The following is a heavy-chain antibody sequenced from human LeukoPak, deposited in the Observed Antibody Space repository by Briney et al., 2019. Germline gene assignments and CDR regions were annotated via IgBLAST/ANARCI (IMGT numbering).Heavy chain of an antibody. J-gene: IGHJ4*02. CDR1: GGSISSYY. Sequence: SETLSLTCTVSGGSISSYYWSWIRQPAGKGLEWIGRTYTSGSTNYNPSLKSRVTMSVDTSKNQFSLKLSSVTAADTAVYYCASSHKGYSGYDWVGYFDYWGQGTLVTVSS. V-gene: IGHV4-4*07. CDR2: TYTSGST. CDR3: ASSHKGYSGYDWVGYFDY. D-gene: IGHD5-12*01.